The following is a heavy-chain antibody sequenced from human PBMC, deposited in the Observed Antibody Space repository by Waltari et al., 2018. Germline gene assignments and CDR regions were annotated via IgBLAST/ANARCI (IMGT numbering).Heavy chain of an antibody. CDR3: ARQAGGRGQHATWFLDL. CDR1: GGSINTYY. CDR2: IYYRESP. V-gene: IGHV4-59*08. Sequence: QVQLQESGPGLVKPSETLSITCTVSGGSINTYYLSWVRQSPGKGLEWIGYIYYRESPNYSPSVNPSLKSRVTMSVDAPKNQLSLKLTSVTAADTAVYYCARQAGGRGQHATWFLDLWGRGTLVTVSS. D-gene: IGHD1-1*01. J-gene: IGHJ2*01.